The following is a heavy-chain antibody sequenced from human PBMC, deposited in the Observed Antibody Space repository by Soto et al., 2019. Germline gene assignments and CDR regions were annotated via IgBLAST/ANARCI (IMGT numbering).Heavy chain of an antibody. CDR1: GFTFSNAW. CDR2: IKSKTDGGTT. Sequence: GGSLRLSCAASGFTFSNAWMNWVRQAPGKGLEWVGRIKSKTDGGTTDYAAPVKGRFTISRDDSKNTLYLQMNSLKTEDTAVYYCTTTYYYDRSGYYFDDFDYWGQGTLVTVSS. V-gene: IGHV3-15*07. J-gene: IGHJ4*02. CDR3: TTTYYYDRSGYYFDDFDY. D-gene: IGHD3-22*01.